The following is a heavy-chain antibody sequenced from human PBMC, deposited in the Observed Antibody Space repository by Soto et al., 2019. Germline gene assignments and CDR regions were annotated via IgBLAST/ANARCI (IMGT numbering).Heavy chain of an antibody. D-gene: IGHD4-4*01. J-gene: IGHJ6*02. CDR1: GYTFTGYY. CDR3: ARWLQFYYYGMDV. V-gene: IGHV1-2*02. CDR2: INPNSGGT. Sequence: ASVKVSCKASGYTFTGYYMHWVRQAPGQGLEWMGWINPNSGGTNYAQKFQGRVTMTRDTSISTAYMELSRLRSDDTAVYDCARWLQFYYYGMDVWGQGTTVTVSS.